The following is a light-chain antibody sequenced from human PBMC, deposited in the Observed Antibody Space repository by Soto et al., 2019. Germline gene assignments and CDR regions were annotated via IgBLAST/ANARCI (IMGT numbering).Light chain of an antibody. Sequence: QSVLAQPRSVSGSPGQSVTISCSGTSSDVGGYNYVSWYQQYPGKAPKLMIYDVSKRPSGVPDRFSGSKSGNTASLTITGLQAEDEADYYCCSYAGTGTQYVFGTGTKV. CDR2: DVS. V-gene: IGLV2-11*01. CDR3: CSYAGTGTQYV. J-gene: IGLJ1*01. CDR1: SSDVGGYNY.